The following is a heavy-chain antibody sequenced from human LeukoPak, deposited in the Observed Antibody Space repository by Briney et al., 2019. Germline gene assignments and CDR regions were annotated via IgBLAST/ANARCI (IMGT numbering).Heavy chain of an antibody. CDR3: ARGHYYDSSGYYPSSFDY. CDR1: GFTFSSYS. J-gene: IGHJ4*02. V-gene: IGHV3-21*01. CDR2: ISSSSSYI. D-gene: IGHD3-22*01. Sequence: GGSLRLSCAASGFTFSSYSMNWVRQAPGKGLEWVSSISSSSSYIYYADSVKGRFTISRDNAKNSLYLQMNSLRAEDTAVYYCARGHYYDSSGYYPSSFDYWGQGTLVTVSS.